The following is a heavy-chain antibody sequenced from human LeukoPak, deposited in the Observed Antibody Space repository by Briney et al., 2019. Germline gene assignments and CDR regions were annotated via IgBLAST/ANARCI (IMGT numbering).Heavy chain of an antibody. D-gene: IGHD1-1*01. CDR3: ARGSRTIGLGDDY. CDR1: GFTFSDSY. Sequence: PGGSLRLSCAASGFTFSDSYMSWIRQTPGKGLEWLSYISSSSSDTNYADSVKGRFTIFRDNAKNSLYLQMNSLRAEDTAVYYCARGSRTIGLGDDYWGQGTLVTVSS. V-gene: IGHV3-11*06. CDR2: ISSSSSDT. J-gene: IGHJ4*02.